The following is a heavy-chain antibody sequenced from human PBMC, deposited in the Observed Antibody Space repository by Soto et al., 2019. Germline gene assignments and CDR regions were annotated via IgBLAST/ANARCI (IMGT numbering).Heavy chain of an antibody. CDR1: GFTFSSYG. J-gene: IGHJ4*02. Sequence: GGSLRLSCAASGFTFSSYGMHWVRQAPGKGLEWVAVISYDGSNKYYADSVKGRFTISRDNSKNTLYLQMNSLRAEDTAVYYCAKMSAQSGIDYWGQGTLVTVSS. CDR2: ISYDGSNK. V-gene: IGHV3-30*18. D-gene: IGHD3-3*01. CDR3: AKMSAQSGIDY.